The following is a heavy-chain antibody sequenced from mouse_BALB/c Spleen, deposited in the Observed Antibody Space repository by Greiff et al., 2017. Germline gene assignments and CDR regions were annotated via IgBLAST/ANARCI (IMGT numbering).Heavy chain of an antibody. D-gene: IGHD1-2*01. CDR1: GFNIKDTY. CDR3: ARSTTATTFYYAMDY. J-gene: IGHJ4*01. CDR2: IDPANGNT. Sequence: EVQLQQSGAELVKPGASVKLSCTASGFNIKDTYMHWVKQRPEQGLEWIGRIDPANGNTKYDPKFQGKATITADTSSNTAYLQLSSLTSEDTAVYYCARSTTATTFYYAMDYWGQGTSVTVSS. V-gene: IGHV14-3*02.